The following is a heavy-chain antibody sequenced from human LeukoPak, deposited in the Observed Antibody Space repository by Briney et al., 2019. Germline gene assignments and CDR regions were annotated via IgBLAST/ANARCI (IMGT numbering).Heavy chain of an antibody. J-gene: IGHJ4*02. CDR2: MNPNSGNT. D-gene: IGHD4-17*01. V-gene: IGHV1-8*01. CDR3: ARGGSLRRTVTTLGY. CDR1: GYTFTSYD. Sequence: ASVKVSCKASGYTFTSYDINWVRQATGRGLEWMGWMNPNSGNTGYAQKFQGRVTMTRNTSISTAYMELSSLRSEDTAVYYCARGGSLRRTVTTLGYWGQGTLVTVSS.